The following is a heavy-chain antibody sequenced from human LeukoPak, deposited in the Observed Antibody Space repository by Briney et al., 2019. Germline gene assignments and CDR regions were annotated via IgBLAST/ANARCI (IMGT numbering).Heavy chain of an antibody. CDR2: IYYSGST. CDR3: ARGSTVTLFRY. V-gene: IGHV4-59*01. Sequence: SETLSLTCTVSGGSISSYYWSWIRQPPGKGLEWIGYIYYSGSTNYNPSLKSRVTISVDTSENQFSLKLSSVTAADTAVYYCARGSTVTLFRYWGQGTLVTVSS. J-gene: IGHJ4*02. CDR1: GGSISSYY. D-gene: IGHD4-17*01.